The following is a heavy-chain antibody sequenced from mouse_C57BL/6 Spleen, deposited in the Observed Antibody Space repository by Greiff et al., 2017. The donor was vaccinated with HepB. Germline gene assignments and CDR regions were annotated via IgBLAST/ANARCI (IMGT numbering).Heavy chain of an antibody. Sequence: VQLQQSGAELVRPGASVKLSCTASGFNIKDDYMHWVKQRPEQGLEWIGWIDPENGDTEYASKFQGKATITAYTSSNTAYLQLSSLTSEDTAVYYCAFLYYGSSYFDYWGQGTTLTVSS. CDR2: IDPENGDT. CDR3: AFLYYGSSYFDY. V-gene: IGHV14-4*01. D-gene: IGHD1-1*01. CDR1: GFNIKDDY. J-gene: IGHJ2*01.